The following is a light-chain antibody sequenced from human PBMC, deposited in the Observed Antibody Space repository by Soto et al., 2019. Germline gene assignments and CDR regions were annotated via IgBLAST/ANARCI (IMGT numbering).Light chain of an antibody. CDR3: AAGDDSLNGGV. CDR2: SNN. J-gene: IGLJ1*01. CDR1: SSNIGSNT. V-gene: IGLV1-44*01. Sequence: QSVLTQPPSASGTPGQRVTISCSGSSSNIGSNTVYWYQQLPGTAPKLLIYSNNQRPSGVPDRFSGSKSGTSASLAISGLQSEDEADYYCAAGDDSLNGGVLGTRTKVTVL.